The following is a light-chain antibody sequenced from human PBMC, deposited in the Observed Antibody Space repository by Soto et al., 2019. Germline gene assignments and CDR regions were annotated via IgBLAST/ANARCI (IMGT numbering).Light chain of an antibody. CDR2: EVS. CDR1: SSDVGSYNL. Sequence: QSALTQPASGSGFPGQSSTISCTGTSSDVGSYNLVSWYQQHPGKAPKLMIYEVSKRPSGVSNRFSGSKSGNTASLTFSGLQAEDEADYYCCSYAVPYVFGTGTKVTVL. J-gene: IGLJ1*01. CDR3: CSYAVPYV. V-gene: IGLV2-23*02.